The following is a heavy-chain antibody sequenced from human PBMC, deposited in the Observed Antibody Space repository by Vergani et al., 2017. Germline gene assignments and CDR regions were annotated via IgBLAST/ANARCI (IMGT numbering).Heavy chain of an antibody. J-gene: IGHJ4*02. Sequence: QVPLVQSGAEVKTPGASVKVSCKASGYTFTGYYMHWVRQAPGQGLEWRGRINPNRGGTNYPQKVQGRVTMTRDTSNSTAYMERGRLRSDDTAVYYCARNRQSIAAPPGYWGQGTLVTVSS. CDR1: GYTFTGYY. D-gene: IGHD6-6*01. CDR3: ARNRQSIAAPPGY. V-gene: IGHV1-2*02. CDR2: INPNRGGT.